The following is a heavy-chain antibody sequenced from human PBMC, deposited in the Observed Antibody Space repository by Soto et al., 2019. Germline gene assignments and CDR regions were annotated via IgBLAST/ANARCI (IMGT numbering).Heavy chain of an antibody. CDR2: VHPNSGGT. CDR1: GYTFSVYH. J-gene: IGHJ6*02. V-gene: IGHV1-2*02. CDR3: AKELQRGMDV. Sequence: QVHLVQSGAEVTQPGASVKVSCKASGYTFSVYHMHWVRQAPGQGLEWMGWVHPNSGGTNYAQSFEGRVTMTRDTSINTDYMELSRLTSDDTAVYYCAKELQRGMDVWGQGTKVTVSS. D-gene: IGHD4-4*01.